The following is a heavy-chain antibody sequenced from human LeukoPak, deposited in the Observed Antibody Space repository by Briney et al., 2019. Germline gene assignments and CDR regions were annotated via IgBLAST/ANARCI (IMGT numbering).Heavy chain of an antibody. CDR1: GDSFTSYW. Sequence: GESLKISCKGSGDSFTSYWIGWVREMPGKGLEWMGIIYPGDSDTRYSPSFQGQVTISADKSISTAYLQWSSLKASDTAMYFCARHTTRDASDIWGQGTMVTVSS. CDR2: IYPGDSDT. CDR3: ARHTTRDASDI. V-gene: IGHV5-51*01. D-gene: IGHD1-1*01. J-gene: IGHJ3*02.